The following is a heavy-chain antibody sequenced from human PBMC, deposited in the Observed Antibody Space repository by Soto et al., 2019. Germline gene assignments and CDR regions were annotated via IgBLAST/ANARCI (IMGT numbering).Heavy chain of an antibody. J-gene: IGHJ5*02. CDR2: IFPSDSDT. V-gene: IGHV5-51*01. CDR3: ARKDKSGYFNWFDP. Sequence: GESLKISCRTSGYRFTSYWIAWVRQMPGKGLEWMGIIFPSDSDTRYSPSFQGQVTISADRSTSTVFLQWASLKASDTAVYFCARKDKSGYFNWFDPWGQGALVTVSA. CDR1: GYRFTSYW. D-gene: IGHD3-22*01.